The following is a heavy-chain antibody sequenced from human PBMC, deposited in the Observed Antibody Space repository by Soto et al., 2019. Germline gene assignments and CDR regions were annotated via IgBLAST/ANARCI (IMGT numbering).Heavy chain of an antibody. CDR1: GFTFSSYA. Sequence: EVQLLESGGGLVQPGGSLRLSCAASGFTFSSYAMSWVRQAPGKGLEWVSAISGSGGSTYYADSVKGRFTISRDNSKNTLYRQMNSLRAEDTAVYYCASRWASSGWYLWFDLWGQGTLVTVSS. J-gene: IGHJ5*02. V-gene: IGHV3-23*01. D-gene: IGHD6-19*01. CDR3: ASRWASSGWYLWFDL. CDR2: ISGSGGST.